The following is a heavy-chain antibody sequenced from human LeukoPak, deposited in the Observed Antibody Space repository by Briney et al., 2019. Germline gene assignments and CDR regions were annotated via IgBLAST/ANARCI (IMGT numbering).Heavy chain of an antibody. V-gene: IGHV3-7*01. CDR3: ATNWNYRFDY. CDR2: IKQDGSVK. J-gene: IGHJ4*02. D-gene: IGHD1-7*01. CDR1: GFTFSSYA. Sequence: GGSLRLSCAASGFTFSSYAMSWVCQAPGKGLEWVANIKQDGSVKHYVDSVKGRFTISRDNAQNSLYLQMNSLRAGDTAVYYCATNWNYRFDYWGQGTLVTVSS.